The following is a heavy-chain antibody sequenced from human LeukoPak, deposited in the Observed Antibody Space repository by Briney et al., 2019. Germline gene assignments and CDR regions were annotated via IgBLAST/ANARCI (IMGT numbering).Heavy chain of an antibody. Sequence: ASVKVSCKASGYTFTSYGISWVRQAPGQGLEWMGWISAYNGNTNHAQKLQGRVTMTTDTSTSTAYMELRSLRSDDTAVYYCARDHNPILYCSSTSCYGGSYYYYGMDVWGQGTTVTVSS. J-gene: IGHJ6*02. CDR2: ISAYNGNT. CDR3: ARDHNPILYCSSTSCYGGSYYYYGMDV. V-gene: IGHV1-18*01. CDR1: GYTFTSYG. D-gene: IGHD2-2*01.